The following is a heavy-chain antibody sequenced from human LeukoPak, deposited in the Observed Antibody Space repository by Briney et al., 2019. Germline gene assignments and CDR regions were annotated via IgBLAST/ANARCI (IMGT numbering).Heavy chain of an antibody. V-gene: IGHV3-23*01. CDR2: ISGSGGST. J-gene: IGHJ4*02. D-gene: IGHD3-10*01. CDR1: GFTFSSYA. CDR3: AKADGSGSYYKPNLYYFDY. Sequence: GGSLRLSCAASGFTFSSYAMSWVRQAPGKGLEWVSAISGSGGSTYYADSVKGRFTISRDNSKNTLYLQMSSLRAEDTAVYYCAKADGSGSYYKPNLYYFDYWGQGTLVTVSS.